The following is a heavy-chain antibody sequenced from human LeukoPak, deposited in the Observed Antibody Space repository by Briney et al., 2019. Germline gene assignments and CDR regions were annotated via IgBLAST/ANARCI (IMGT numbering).Heavy chain of an antibody. CDR2: IKQDGSEK. CDR1: GFTFSSYW. D-gene: IGHD3-3*01. V-gene: IGHV3-7*01. CDR3: AREFILRFLGTMDV. Sequence: GGSLRLSCAASGFTFSSYWMSWVRQAPGKGLEWVANIKQDGSEKYHVDSVKGRFTISRDNAKNSLYLQMNSLRAEDTAVYYCAREFILRFLGTMDVWGKGTTVTVSS. J-gene: IGHJ6*04.